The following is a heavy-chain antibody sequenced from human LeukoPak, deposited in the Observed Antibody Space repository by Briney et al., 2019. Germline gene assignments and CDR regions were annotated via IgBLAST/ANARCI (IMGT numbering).Heavy chain of an antibody. CDR3: AREGSDDIVLMVYAIYYFDY. CDR1: GGSISSSSYY. CDR2: IYYSGST. D-gene: IGHD2-8*01. J-gene: IGHJ4*02. Sequence: PSETLSLTCTVSGGSISSSSYYWGWIRQPPGKGLEWIGSIYYSGSTYCNPSLKSRVTISVDTSKNQFSLKLSSVTAADTAVYYCAREGSDDIVLMVYAIYYFDYWGQGTLVTVSS. V-gene: IGHV4-39*07.